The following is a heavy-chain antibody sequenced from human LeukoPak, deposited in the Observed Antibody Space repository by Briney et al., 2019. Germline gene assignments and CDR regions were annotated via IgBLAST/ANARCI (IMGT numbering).Heavy chain of an antibody. Sequence: GGSLRLSCATSGFTFSSYAMSWVRQAPGKGLEWVSAISGNGVSTYYADSVKGRFTISRDNSKNTMYLQMNSLRAEDTAAFYCAKGSQKIDYWGQGTLVTVSS. CDR1: GFTFSSYA. CDR2: ISGNGVST. CDR3: AKGSQKIDY. V-gene: IGHV3-23*01. J-gene: IGHJ4*02.